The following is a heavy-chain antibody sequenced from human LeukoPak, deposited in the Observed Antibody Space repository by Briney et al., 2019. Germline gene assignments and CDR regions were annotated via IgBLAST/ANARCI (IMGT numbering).Heavy chain of an antibody. V-gene: IGHV3-30*18. D-gene: IGHD3-10*01. J-gene: IGHJ6*02. CDR1: GFTFSSYG. CDR3: AKAPYGSGLYYYYGMDV. CDR2: ISYDGSNK. Sequence: GGSLRLSCAASGFTFSSYGMHWVRRAPGKGLEWVAVISYDGSNKYYADSVKGRFTISRDNSKNTLYLQMNSLRAEDTAVYYCAKAPYGSGLYYYYGMDVWGQGTTVTVSS.